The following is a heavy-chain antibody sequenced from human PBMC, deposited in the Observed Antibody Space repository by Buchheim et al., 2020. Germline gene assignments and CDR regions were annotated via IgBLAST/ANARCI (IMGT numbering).Heavy chain of an antibody. CDR3: ARGVDTYWYFDL. D-gene: IGHD5-18*01. CDR2: ISSSSSYK. Sequence: EVQLVESGGGLVKPGGSLRLSCAASGFTFSSYSMNWVRQAPGKGLEWVSSISSSSSYKYYADSVKGRFTISRDNAKNSLYLQMNSLRAEDTAVYYCARGVDTYWYFDLWGRGTL. J-gene: IGHJ2*01. CDR1: GFTFSSYS. V-gene: IGHV3-21*01.